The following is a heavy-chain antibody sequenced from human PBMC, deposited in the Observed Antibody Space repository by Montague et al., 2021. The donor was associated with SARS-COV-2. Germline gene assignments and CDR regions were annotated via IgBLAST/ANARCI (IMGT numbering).Heavy chain of an antibody. Sequence: CAISGDSVSSQSVAWNWIRQSPSRGLEWPGRTYYRSKWDSDYAESVKRRLVITPDTSKNQVSLQLNSVIPEDTAVYFCASSGITLTGLDAFDIWGQGTMVAVSS. V-gene: IGHV6-1*01. CDR2: TYYRSKWDS. CDR1: GDSVSSQSVA. D-gene: IGHD3-9*01. J-gene: IGHJ3*02. CDR3: ASSGITLTGLDAFDI.